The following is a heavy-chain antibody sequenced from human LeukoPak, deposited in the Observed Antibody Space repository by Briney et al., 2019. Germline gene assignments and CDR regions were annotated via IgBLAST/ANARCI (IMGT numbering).Heavy chain of an antibody. Sequence: SQTLSLTCTVSGGSISSGSYYWSWIRQPAGKGLEWIGRIYTSGSTNYNPSLKSRVTILVDTSKNQFSLKLSSVTAADTAVYYCARVNSPESGVDWFDPWGQGTLVTVSS. CDR3: ARVNSPESGVDWFDP. V-gene: IGHV4-61*02. D-gene: IGHD2-8*01. CDR2: IYTSGST. J-gene: IGHJ5*02. CDR1: GGSISSGSYY.